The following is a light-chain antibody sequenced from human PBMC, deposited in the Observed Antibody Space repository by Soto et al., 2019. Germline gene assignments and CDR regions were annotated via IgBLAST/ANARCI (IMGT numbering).Light chain of an antibody. Sequence: EIVMTQSPATLSVSPGERATLSCRASQSVSSNLAWYQQKPGQAPRLLIYGASTRATGIPARFSGGGSGTEFTLTISSLQSEDFALYFCQQYNNWPPGMYTFGQGTKLEIK. CDR3: QQYNNWPPGMYT. V-gene: IGKV3-15*01. J-gene: IGKJ2*01. CDR2: GAS. CDR1: QSVSSN.